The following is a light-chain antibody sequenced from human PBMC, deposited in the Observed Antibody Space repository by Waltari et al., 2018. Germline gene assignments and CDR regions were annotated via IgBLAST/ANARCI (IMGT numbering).Light chain of an antibody. CDR2: EVN. CDR3: SSYAVTNTYI. V-gene: IGLV2-11*01. Sequence: QAAPTQPPSVSGSPGQSVTISCTGPSRDIGYYNAVSWYQQHPGKAPKLMIYEVNKRPSGVSDRFSGSKSGNTASLTISGLQAEDEADYYCSSYAVTNTYIFGAGTRLTVL. CDR1: SRDIGYYNA. J-gene: IGLJ1*01.